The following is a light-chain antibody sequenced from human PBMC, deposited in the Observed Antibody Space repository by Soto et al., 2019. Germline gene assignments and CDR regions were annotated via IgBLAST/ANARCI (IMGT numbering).Light chain of an antibody. V-gene: IGKV3D-20*02. CDR3: QQRSNWPT. CDR2: GAS. CDR1: QSVSSSY. J-gene: IGKJ5*01. Sequence: EIELTHSPGTLSLSPGEIATRSCRASQSVSSSYLAWYQQKPGQAPRLLIYGASSRATGIPDRFSGSGSGTDFTLTISRLEPEDFAIYYCQQRSNWPTFGQGTRLEI.